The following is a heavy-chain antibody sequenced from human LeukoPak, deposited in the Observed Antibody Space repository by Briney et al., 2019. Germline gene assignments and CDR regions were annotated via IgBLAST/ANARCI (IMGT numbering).Heavy chain of an antibody. D-gene: IGHD2-2*02. CDR3: ATGGCSSTSCYIGPYMDV. Sequence: ASVKVSCKASGYTLTELSMHWVRQAPGKGLEWMGGFDPEDGETIYAQKFQGRVTMTEDTSTDTAHMELSSLRSEDTAVYYCATGGCSSTSCYIGPYMDVWGKGTTVTVSS. J-gene: IGHJ6*03. CDR2: FDPEDGET. CDR1: GYTLTELS. V-gene: IGHV1-24*01.